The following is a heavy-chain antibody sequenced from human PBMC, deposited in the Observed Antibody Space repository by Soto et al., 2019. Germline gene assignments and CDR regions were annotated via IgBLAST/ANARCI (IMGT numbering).Heavy chain of an antibody. Sequence: QVQLVQSGAEVKKPGASVRVSCKASGYTFTSYYMHWVRQAPGQGLEWMGIINPSGGSTSYAQKFQGRVTMTRDTSTSTVYMELSSLRSADTAVYYCARDLSDCSGGSCYSLWFDPWGQGTLVTVSS. J-gene: IGHJ5*02. CDR2: INPSGGST. D-gene: IGHD2-15*01. V-gene: IGHV1-46*01. CDR1: GYTFTSYY. CDR3: ARDLSDCSGGSCYSLWFDP.